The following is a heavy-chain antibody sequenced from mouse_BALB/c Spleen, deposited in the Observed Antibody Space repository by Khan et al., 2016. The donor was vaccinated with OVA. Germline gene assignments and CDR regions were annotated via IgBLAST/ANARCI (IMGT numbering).Heavy chain of an antibody. CDR2: INPHIGET. CDR3: ARKTGSDFDY. D-gene: IGHD1-1*01. V-gene: IGHV1-20*02. Sequence: VQLQQSGPELVKPGASVKISCKASGYSFTGYFMNWVMQSHGKSLEWIGRINPHIGETFYNQKFKGKAILTVEESSSTVNIELRSLASEDSAVYYCARKTGSDFDYWGQGTTLTVSS. J-gene: IGHJ2*01. CDR1: GYSFTGYF.